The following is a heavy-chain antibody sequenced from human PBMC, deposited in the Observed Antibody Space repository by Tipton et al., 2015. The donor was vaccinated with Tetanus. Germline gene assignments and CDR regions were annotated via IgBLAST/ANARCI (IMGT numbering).Heavy chain of an antibody. CDR3: ARAELRRGFSGYLYYDL. CDR1: GGSISSYY. CDR2: INTSGSS. D-gene: IGHD5-12*01. V-gene: IGHV4-4*07. J-gene: IGHJ2*01. Sequence: GLVKPSETLSLICTVSGGSISSYYWSWIRQSAAMGLEWIGRINTSGSSDYNPSLKGRVTMSIDTSGNRFSLDLTSVTAADTAIYYCARAELRRGFSGYLYYDLWGRGILVTVSS.